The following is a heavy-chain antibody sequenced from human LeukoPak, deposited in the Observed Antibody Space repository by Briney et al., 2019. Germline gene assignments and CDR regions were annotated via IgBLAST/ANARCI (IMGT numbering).Heavy chain of an antibody. V-gene: IGHV3-9*01. CDR3: AKDLRAFHSLKSYYYYGMDV. J-gene: IGHJ6*02. CDR1: GFTFDDYA. CDR2: VSWNSGGI. Sequence: SLRLSCAASGFTFDDYAMHWVRQAPGKGVEGVSGVSWNSGGIGYAASVKGRFNISRDNAKNSLYLQMNSLRADDTALYYCAKDLRAFHSLKSYYYYGMDVWGQGPTVTVSS. D-gene: IGHD1-26*01.